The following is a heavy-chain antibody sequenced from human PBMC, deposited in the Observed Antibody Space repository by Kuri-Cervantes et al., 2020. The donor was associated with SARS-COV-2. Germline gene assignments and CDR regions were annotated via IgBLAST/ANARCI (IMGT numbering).Heavy chain of an antibody. CDR2: IYYSGST. CDR1: GGSISSSSYY. J-gene: IGHJ4*02. D-gene: IGHD2-15*01. V-gene: IGHV4-39*01. Sequence: GSLRLSCTVSGGSISSSSYYWGWIRQPPGKGLEWIGSIYYSGSTYYNPSLKSRVTISVGTSKNQFSLKLSSVTAADTAVYYCASGGVVVAFDYWGQGTLVTVSS. CDR3: ASGGVVVAFDY.